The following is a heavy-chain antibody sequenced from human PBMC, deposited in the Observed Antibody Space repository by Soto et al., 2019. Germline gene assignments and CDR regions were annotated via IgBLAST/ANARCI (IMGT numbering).Heavy chain of an antibody. V-gene: IGHV5-51*01. Sequence: GESLKISCKGSGYSFTSYWIGWVRQMPGKGLEWMGIIYPGDSDTRYSPSFQGQVTISADKSISTAYLQWSSLKASDTAMYYCARKVGNSPYYYGMDVWGQGATVTVSS. CDR1: GYSFTSYW. CDR3: ARKVGNSPYYYGMDV. D-gene: IGHD4-4*01. J-gene: IGHJ6*02. CDR2: IYPGDSDT.